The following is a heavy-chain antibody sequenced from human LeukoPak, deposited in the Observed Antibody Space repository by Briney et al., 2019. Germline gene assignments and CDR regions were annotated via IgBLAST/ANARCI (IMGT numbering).Heavy chain of an antibody. D-gene: IGHD5-18*01. V-gene: IGHV3-21*01. CDR1: GFTFSSYS. Sequence: GGSLRLSCAASGFTFSSYSLNWARQAPGKGLEWVSSITTSSSYIYYADSVKGRFTISRDNAKNSLYLQMNSLRAEDTAVYYCARDLGGYSYGSHFDYWGQGTLVTVSS. CDR2: ITTSSSYI. J-gene: IGHJ4*02. CDR3: ARDLGGYSYGSHFDY.